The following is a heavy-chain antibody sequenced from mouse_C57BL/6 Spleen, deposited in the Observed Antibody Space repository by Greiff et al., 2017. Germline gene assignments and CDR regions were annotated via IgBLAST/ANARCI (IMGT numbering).Heavy chain of an antibody. Sequence: EVQRVESGEGLVKPGGSLKLSCAASGFTFSSYAMSWVRQTPEKRLEWVAYISSGGDYIYYADTVKGRFTISRDNARNTLYLQMSSLTSEDTAMYYCTRVHGSSFHYAMDYWGQGTSVTVCS. V-gene: IGHV5-9-1*02. CDR1: GFTFSSYA. CDR2: ISSGGDYI. CDR3: TRVHGSSFHYAMDY. D-gene: IGHD1-1*01. J-gene: IGHJ4*01.